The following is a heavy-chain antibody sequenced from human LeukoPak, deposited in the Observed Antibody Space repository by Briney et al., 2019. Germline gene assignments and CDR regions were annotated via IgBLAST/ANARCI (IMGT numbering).Heavy chain of an antibody. CDR2: IDHSGST. V-gene: IGHV4-34*01. J-gene: IGHJ4*02. CDR1: GGSFSGYY. D-gene: IGHD3-22*01. CDR3: ARAKYDSSGYYNYFDY. Sequence: SETLSLTCAVYGGSFSGYYWNWIRQPPGKGLEWIGEIDHSGSTNYNPSLKSRVTISVDTSKNQFSLKLNSVTAADTAVYYCARAKYDSSGYYNYFDYRGQGTLVTVSS.